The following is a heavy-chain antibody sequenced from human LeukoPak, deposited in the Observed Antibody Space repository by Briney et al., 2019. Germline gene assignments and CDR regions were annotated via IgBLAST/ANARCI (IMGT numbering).Heavy chain of an antibody. CDR2: ISPSGSTI. CDR3: GRGGYCSGGTCYRFNAFDI. CDR1: GFTFSSYE. V-gene: IGHV3-48*03. D-gene: IGHD2-15*01. Sequence: GSLRLSCATSGFTFSSYEMNWVRQAPGKGLEWVSYISPSGSTIYYTDSVKGRFTISTDNAKNSLYLQMNSLRAEDTAVYYCGRGGYCSGGTCYRFNAFDIWGQGTTVTVSS. J-gene: IGHJ3*02.